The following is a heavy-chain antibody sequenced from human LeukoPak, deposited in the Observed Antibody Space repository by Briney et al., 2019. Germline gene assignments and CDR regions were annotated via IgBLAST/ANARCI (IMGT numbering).Heavy chain of an antibody. Sequence: PGGSLRLSCTASGFTFSDYAVNWVRQAPGKGLEWVAFIRSKAYGGTTEYAASVKGRFTFSRDDSKSIAYLQMNNLKTEDTAVYYCTRDGGFLYYLDYWGQGALVTVPS. J-gene: IGHJ4*02. CDR3: TRDGGFLYYLDY. CDR1: GFTFSDYA. V-gene: IGHV3-49*04. D-gene: IGHD2-15*01. CDR2: IRSKAYGGTT.